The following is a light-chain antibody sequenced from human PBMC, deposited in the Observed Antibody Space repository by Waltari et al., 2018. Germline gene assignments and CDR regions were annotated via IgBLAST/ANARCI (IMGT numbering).Light chain of an antibody. CDR3: SSYTPSGTVV. V-gene: IGLV2-18*02. CDR1: SSEVGTYNR. J-gene: IGLJ2*01. Sequence: QSALTQPPSVSGSPGQSVTISCSGTSSEVGTYNRVSWYQQPPGTAPKLIIFDLSSRPSGVPDRFSGSKSGSTASLTISGLQAEDEGDYYCSSYTPSGTVVFGGGTKLTVL. CDR2: DLS.